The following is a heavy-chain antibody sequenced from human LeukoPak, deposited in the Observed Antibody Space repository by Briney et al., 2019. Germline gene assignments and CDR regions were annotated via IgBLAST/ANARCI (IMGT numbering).Heavy chain of an antibody. V-gene: IGHV4-34*01. CDR3: ARRRRTMVRGVMGYFDY. CDR2: INHSGST. CDR1: GGSFSGYY. D-gene: IGHD3-10*01. J-gene: IGHJ4*02. Sequence: SETLSLTCAVYGGSFSGYYWSWIRQPPGKGLEWIGEINHSGSTTYNPSLKSRVTISVDTSKNQFSLKLSSVTAADTAVYYCARRRRTMVRGVMGYFDYWGQGTLVTVSS.